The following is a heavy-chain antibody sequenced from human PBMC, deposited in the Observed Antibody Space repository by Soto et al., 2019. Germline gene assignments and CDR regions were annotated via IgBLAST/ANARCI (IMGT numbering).Heavy chain of an antibody. CDR1: GFTFSDHY. CDR3: ARGGYSGSYNFDY. CDR2: TRNKANSYTT. D-gene: IGHD1-26*01. Sequence: PGGSLRLSCAASGFTFSDHYMDWVRQAPGKGLEWVGRTRNKANSYTTEYAASVKGRFTISRDDSKNSLYLQMNSLKTEDTAVYYCARGGYSGSYNFDYWGQGTLVTVSS. J-gene: IGHJ4*02. V-gene: IGHV3-72*01.